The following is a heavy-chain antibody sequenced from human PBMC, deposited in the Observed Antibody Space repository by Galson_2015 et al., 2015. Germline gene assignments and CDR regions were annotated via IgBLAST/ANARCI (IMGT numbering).Heavy chain of an antibody. CDR2: ISWSSAKI. V-gene: IGHV3-9*01. CDR1: GFTFDDYA. Sequence: SLRLSCAASGFTFDDYAMHWVRHVPGKGLEWVSGISWSSAKIGYADSVKGRFTISRDNAKNSLYLQMNSLRADDTAFYYCVRASGPLGAVPGGPGAYFQDWGQGTLVTVSS. D-gene: IGHD6-19*01. J-gene: IGHJ1*01. CDR3: VRASGPLGAVPGGPGAYFQD.